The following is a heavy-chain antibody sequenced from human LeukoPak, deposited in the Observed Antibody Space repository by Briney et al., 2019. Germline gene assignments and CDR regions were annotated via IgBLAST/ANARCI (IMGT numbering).Heavy chain of an antibody. CDR1: GGSISSSSYY. CDR3: ARDYYDSSGPTFDY. CDR2: IYYSGST. V-gene: IGHV4-39*07. D-gene: IGHD3-22*01. Sequence: SETLSLTCTVSGGSISSSSYYWGWIRQPPGKGLEWIGSIYYSGSTYHNPSLKSRVTISVDTAKNQFSLKLSSVTAADTAVYYCARDYYDSSGPTFDYWGQGTLVTVSS. J-gene: IGHJ4*02.